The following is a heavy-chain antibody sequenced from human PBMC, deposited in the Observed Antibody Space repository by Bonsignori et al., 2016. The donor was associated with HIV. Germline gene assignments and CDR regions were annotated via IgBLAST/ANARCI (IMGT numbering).Heavy chain of an antibody. CDR1: GASSAVMLTP. CDR2: IYHTGST. D-gene: IGHD3-10*01. V-gene: IGHV4-30-2*01. J-gene: IGHJ4*02. CDR3: AGSSSVRGVVRSFDY. Sequence: QLQLQESGSGLVKPSQTLSLTCAVSGASSAVMLTPGVGFGSHQGRAWSGLGYIYHTGSTFYKPSLKSRVTISVDRSKNQVSLKVKSVTAADTAVYYCAGSSSVRGVVRSFDYWGQGTLVTVSS.